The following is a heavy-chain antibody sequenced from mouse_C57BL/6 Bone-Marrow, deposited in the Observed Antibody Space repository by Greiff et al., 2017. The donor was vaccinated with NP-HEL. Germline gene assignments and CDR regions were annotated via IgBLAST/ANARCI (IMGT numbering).Heavy chain of an antibody. D-gene: IGHD1-1*01. V-gene: IGHV1-72*01. Sequence: VHLVESGAELVKPGASVKLSCKASGYTFTSYWMHWVKQRPGRGLEWIGRIDPNSGGTKYNEKFKSKATLTVDKPSSTAYMQLSSLTSEDSAVYYCARSRDYYGSIGYFDVWGTGTTVTVSS. CDR2: IDPNSGGT. CDR1: GYTFTSYW. J-gene: IGHJ1*03. CDR3: ARSRDYYGSIGYFDV.